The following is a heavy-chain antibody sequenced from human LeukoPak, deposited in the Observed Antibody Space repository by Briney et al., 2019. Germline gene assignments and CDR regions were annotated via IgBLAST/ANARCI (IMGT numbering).Heavy chain of an antibody. J-gene: IGHJ6*03. D-gene: IGHD2-2*02. Sequence: ASVKVSCKVSGYTVTELSMHWVRQSPGKGLEWMGGFHPEDGETIYAQKFQGRVTMTEDTSTDTAYMELSSLRSEDTAVYYCARDPEPAAIDYYYYYMDVWGEGTTVTVSS. V-gene: IGHV1-24*01. CDR1: GYTVTELS. CDR3: ARDPEPAAIDYYYYYMDV. CDR2: FHPEDGET.